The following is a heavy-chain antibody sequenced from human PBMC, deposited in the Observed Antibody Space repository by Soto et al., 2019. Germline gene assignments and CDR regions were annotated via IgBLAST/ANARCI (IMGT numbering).Heavy chain of an antibody. CDR3: AKALEADVGWSGYYPSDYYYCMDV. Sequence: EVQLVESGGGLVKPGGSLRLSCAASGFTFSSYTLNWVRQAPGKGLEWVSSISSSGAYIYYADSVKGRFTISRDNAKNSLYRQMNSLRAEYTAVYYCAKALEADVGWSGYYPSDYYYCMDVWGKGNPVTVS. V-gene: IGHV3-21*01. D-gene: IGHD3-3*01. CDR2: ISSSGAYI. J-gene: IGHJ6*03. CDR1: GFTFSSYT.